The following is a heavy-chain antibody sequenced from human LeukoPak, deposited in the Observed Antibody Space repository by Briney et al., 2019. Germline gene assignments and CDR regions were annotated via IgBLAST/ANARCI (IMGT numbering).Heavy chain of an antibody. V-gene: IGHV3-53*01. Sequence: GGSLRLSCAASGFTVSSNYMSWVRQAPGKGLEWVSVIYSGGSTYYADSAKGRFTISRDNSKNTLHLQMNSLRAEDTAMYYCSRIGYSSSSWDYWGQGTLVTVSS. CDR2: IYSGGST. CDR1: GFTVSSNY. J-gene: IGHJ4*02. CDR3: SRIGYSSSSWDY. D-gene: IGHD6-6*01.